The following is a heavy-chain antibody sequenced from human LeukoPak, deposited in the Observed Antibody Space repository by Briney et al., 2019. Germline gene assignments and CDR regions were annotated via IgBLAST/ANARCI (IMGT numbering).Heavy chain of an antibody. V-gene: IGHV4-59*08. Sequence: SETLSLTCTVSGGSVSSYFWSWIRRPPGKGLEWIGYIYNNGNNNYNPSLKSRISISVVTSKNQISLKLSSVTAADTALYYCARYSWSASTPGSWFDPWGQGTLVTVSS. CDR3: ARYSWSASTPGSWFDP. CDR2: IYNNGNN. CDR1: GGSVSSYF. J-gene: IGHJ5*02. D-gene: IGHD2-15*01.